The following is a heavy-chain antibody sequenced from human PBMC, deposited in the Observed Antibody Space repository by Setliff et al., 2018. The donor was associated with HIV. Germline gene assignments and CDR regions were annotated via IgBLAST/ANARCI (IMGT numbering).Heavy chain of an antibody. D-gene: IGHD3-9*01. V-gene: IGHV3-33*01. CDR2: MWYDGSKK. CDR3: ARATVLRYFDWFSRPGANALDI. CDR1: GFSFSQYG. Sequence: GGSLRLSCAASGFSFSQYGMHWVRQAPGKGLQWVAVMWYDGSKKYYADSVKGRFTISRDNSKNTLYLQMNSLRAEDTALYYCARATVLRYFDWFSRPGANALDIWGQGTMVTVSS. J-gene: IGHJ3*02.